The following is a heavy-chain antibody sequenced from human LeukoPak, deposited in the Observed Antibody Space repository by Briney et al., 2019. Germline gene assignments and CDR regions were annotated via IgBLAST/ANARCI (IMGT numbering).Heavy chain of an antibody. CDR3: ARDRGYDILTGYYKDIYYYYYMDV. J-gene: IGHJ6*03. CDR1: GGSISSYY. Sequence: SETLSLTCTVSGGSISSYYWSWIRQPAGKGLEWIGRIYTSGSTNYNPSLKSRVIMSVDTSKNQFSLKLSSVTAADTAVYYCARDRGYDILTGYYKDIYYYYYMDVWGKGTTVTVSS. V-gene: IGHV4-4*07. D-gene: IGHD3-9*01. CDR2: IYTSGST.